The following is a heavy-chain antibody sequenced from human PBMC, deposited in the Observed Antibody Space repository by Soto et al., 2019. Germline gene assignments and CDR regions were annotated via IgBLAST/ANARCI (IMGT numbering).Heavy chain of an antibody. V-gene: IGHV1-69*06. CDR3: ARSETLTYHNTRGTDLAF. D-gene: IGHD3-16*01. CDR2: IIPVFNAA. Sequence: QVQLVQSGAEVKKPGSSVRVSCKVSGGTFGSHTFTWVRQAPGQGLEWMGEIIPVFNAANYAQRFQDRVTITEDRCATTVYLELSRLTSADTATDYCARSETLTYHNTRGTDLAFWGQGTLVIVSS. CDR1: GGTFGSHT. J-gene: IGHJ4*02.